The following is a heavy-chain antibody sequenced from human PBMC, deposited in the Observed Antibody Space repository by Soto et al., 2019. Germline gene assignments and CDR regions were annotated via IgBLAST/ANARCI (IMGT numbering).Heavy chain of an antibody. Sequence: QLQLHESGSGLVKPSQTLSLTCTVSGASITYGGYSWSWIRQTPGKGLVWIGYINHLETTFYNPSFESRLSLSVDRAKNQFSLNLTSMSAADRAVYFCARGGGSDAFDYWGQGILVTVSS. D-gene: IGHD1-26*01. V-gene: IGHV4-30-2*01. J-gene: IGHJ4*02. CDR2: INHLETT. CDR3: ARGGGSDAFDY. CDR1: GASITYGGYS.